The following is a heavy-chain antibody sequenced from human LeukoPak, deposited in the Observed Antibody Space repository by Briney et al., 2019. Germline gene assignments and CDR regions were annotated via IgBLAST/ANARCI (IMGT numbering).Heavy chain of an antibody. J-gene: IGHJ3*02. Sequence: PSETLSLTCTVSGGSISSSSYYWAWIRQPPGKGLEWIGSIYYSGSTYYNPSLKSRVTISVDTSKNQFSLKLSSVTAADTAVYYCARGRYVWGSYRPPHAFDIWGQGTMVTVSS. CDR2: IYYSGST. CDR3: ARGRYVWGSYRPPHAFDI. CDR1: GGSISSSSYY. D-gene: IGHD3-16*02. V-gene: IGHV4-39*07.